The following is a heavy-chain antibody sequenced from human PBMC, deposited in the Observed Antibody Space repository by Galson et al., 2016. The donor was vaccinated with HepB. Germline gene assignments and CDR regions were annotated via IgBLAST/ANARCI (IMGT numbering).Heavy chain of an antibody. CDR2: IFYTGAT. CDR1: GGSINSDY. D-gene: IGHD3-10*01. J-gene: IGHJ3*02. CDR3: AKSGSYYIFDN. V-gene: IGHV4-59*03. Sequence: SETLSLTCNVSGGSINSDYWSWIRQPPGKGLEWIGSIFYTGATNYNPSLKSRVTLSVDTSKSQFSLRLNSVTAEDTAVYFCAKSGSYYIFDNWGQGTMVSVSP.